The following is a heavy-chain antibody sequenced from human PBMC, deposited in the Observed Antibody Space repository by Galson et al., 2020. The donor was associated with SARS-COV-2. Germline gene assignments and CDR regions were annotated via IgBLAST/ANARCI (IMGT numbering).Heavy chain of an antibody. CDR2: IYVGGTT. CDR3: GGGGGRGYFDY. Sequence: GESLKISCAASDFIVSSNYMSWVRQAPGKGLEWVSLIYVGGTTYYANSVKGRFAISRDDSKNTLYLQRNSLRAEDTAVYYWGGGGGRGYFDYWGQGTLVAVSS. D-gene: IGHD2-15*01. V-gene: IGHV3-53*01. J-gene: IGHJ4*01. CDR1: DFIVSSNY.